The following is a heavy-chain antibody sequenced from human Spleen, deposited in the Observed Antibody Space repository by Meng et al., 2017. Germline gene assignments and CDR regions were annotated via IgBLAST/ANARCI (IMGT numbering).Heavy chain of an antibody. D-gene: IGHD3-16*02. Sequence: SETLSLTCTVSGGSISSSSYYWGWIRQPPGKGLEWIGSIYYSGSTYYNPSLKSRVTISVDTSKNQFSLNLRSVTAADTAVYYCARGYVWGSYRQEYYFDYWGQGTLVTVSS. J-gene: IGHJ4*02. CDR1: GGSISSSSYY. CDR2: IYYSGST. V-gene: IGHV4-39*07. CDR3: ARGYVWGSYRQEYYFDY.